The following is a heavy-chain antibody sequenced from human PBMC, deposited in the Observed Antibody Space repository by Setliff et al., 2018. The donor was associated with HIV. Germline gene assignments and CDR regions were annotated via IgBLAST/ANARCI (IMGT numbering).Heavy chain of an antibody. V-gene: IGHV4-59*01. CDR1: GGSTSNEY. J-gene: IGHJ3*02. Sequence: SETLSLTCTVSGGSTSNEYWSWIRQPLGKGLEWIGYIYDSGSPKYNPSLKSRVTISIDTSKSQISLKLTSVTAADTAMYHCARVYYFDSSGYYQRGDVFDIWGQGTMVTVSS. D-gene: IGHD3-22*01. CDR3: ARVYYFDSSGYYQRGDVFDI. CDR2: IYDSGSP.